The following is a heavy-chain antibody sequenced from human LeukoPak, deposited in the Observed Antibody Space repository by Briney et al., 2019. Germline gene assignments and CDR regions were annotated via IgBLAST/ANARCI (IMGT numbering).Heavy chain of an antibody. CDR1: GGSISSYY. Sequence: SETLSLTCTVSGGSISSYYWSWIRQPPVKGLEWIGYIYYSGSTNYNPSLKSRVTISVDTSKNQFSLKLSSVTAADTAVYYCARGGYSYGFVLDYWGQGTLVTVSS. D-gene: IGHD5-18*01. CDR2: IYYSGST. V-gene: IGHV4-59*08. J-gene: IGHJ4*02. CDR3: ARGGYSYGFVLDY.